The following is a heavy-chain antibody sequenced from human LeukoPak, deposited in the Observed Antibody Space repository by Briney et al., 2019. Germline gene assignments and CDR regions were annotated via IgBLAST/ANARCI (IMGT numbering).Heavy chain of an antibody. CDR2: VNPNSGDT. CDR3: ARGYCSSPGCHYYFDY. J-gene: IGHJ4*02. V-gene: IGHV1-2*02. CDR1: GYTFTGYY. Sequence: ASVKVSCKASGYTFTGYYLHWVRQAPGQGLEWMGCVNPNSGDTNYAQKFQGSVTMTRDMSTSTLYMELSSLRSEDTAVYYCARGYCSSPGCHYYFDYWGQGTLVTVSS. D-gene: IGHD2-2*01.